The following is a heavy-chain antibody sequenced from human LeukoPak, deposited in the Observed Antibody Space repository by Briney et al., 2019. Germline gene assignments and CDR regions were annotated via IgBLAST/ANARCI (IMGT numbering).Heavy chain of an antibody. J-gene: IGHJ6*02. D-gene: IGHD1-26*01. CDR2: IYYSGST. Sequence: SETLSLTCTVSGGSISSYYWSWIQQPPGKGLEWIGYIYYSGSTNYNPSLESRVTISVDTSKNQFSLKLSSVTAADTAVYYCATRAPSGSYYYYYGMDVWGQGTTVTVSS. CDR1: GGSISSYY. V-gene: IGHV4-59*08. CDR3: ATRAPSGSYYYYYGMDV.